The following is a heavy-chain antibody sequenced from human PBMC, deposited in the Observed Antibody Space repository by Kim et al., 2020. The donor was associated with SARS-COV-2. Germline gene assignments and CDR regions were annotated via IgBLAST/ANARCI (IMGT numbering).Heavy chain of an antibody. D-gene: IGHD6-13*01. CDR1: GFTFSSYG. Sequence: GGSLRLSCAASGFTFSSYGMHWVRQAPGKGLEWVAVIWYDGSNKYYADSVKGRFTISRDNSKNTLYLQMNSLRAEDTAVYYCARGPYQRIAAAGTGTAAFDIWGQGTMVTVSS. J-gene: IGHJ3*02. CDR3: ARGPYQRIAAAGTGTAAFDI. V-gene: IGHV3-33*01. CDR2: IWYDGSNK.